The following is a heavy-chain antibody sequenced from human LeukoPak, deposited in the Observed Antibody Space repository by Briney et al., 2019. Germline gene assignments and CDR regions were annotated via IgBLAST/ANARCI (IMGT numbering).Heavy chain of an antibody. CDR3: ARPRLYGSGSLDI. D-gene: IGHD3-10*01. CDR1: GGSISDTNY. V-gene: IGHV4-4*02. Sequence: SETLSLTCVVSGGSISDTNYRSWVRQSPGKGLEWMGEIFHTGRTNSNPSLKSRATLSVDKSKNQFSLKMNSVTAADTAMYYCARPRLYGSGSLDIWGQGRMVTVSS. CDR2: IFHTGRT. J-gene: IGHJ3*02.